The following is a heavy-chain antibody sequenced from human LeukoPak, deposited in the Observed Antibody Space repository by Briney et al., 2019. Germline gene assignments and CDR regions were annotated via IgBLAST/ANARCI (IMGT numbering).Heavy chain of an antibody. J-gene: IGHJ4*02. V-gene: IGHV3-7*03. CDR2: IKQDGSEK. Sequence: GGSLRLSCAASGFTFSSYWMSWVRQAPGKGLEWVANIKQDGSEKYYVDSVKGRFTISRDNAKNSLYLQMNSLRAEDTPVYYCARETAVADPYFDYWGQGTLVTVSS. D-gene: IGHD6-19*01. CDR1: GFTFSSYW. CDR3: ARETAVADPYFDY.